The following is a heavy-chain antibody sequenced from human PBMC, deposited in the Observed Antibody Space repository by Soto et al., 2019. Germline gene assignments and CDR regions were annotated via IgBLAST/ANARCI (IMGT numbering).Heavy chain of an antibody. J-gene: IGHJ6*02. D-gene: IGHD1-1*01. V-gene: IGHV5-10-1*01. CDR1: GYIFTTYW. CDR2: IDPSDSST. CDR3: ARQEPDYYYYYGMDV. Sequence: VESLKISCKGSGYIFTTYWIDCFLQMPVKGLEWMGRIDPSDSSTKYSPSFQGHVTISADNSITTAYLQWSSLKASDTAMYYCARQEPDYYYYYGMDVWGQGTTVTVSS.